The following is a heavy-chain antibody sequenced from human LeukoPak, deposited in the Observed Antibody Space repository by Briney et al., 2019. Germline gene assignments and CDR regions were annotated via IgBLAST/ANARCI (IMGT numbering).Heavy chain of an antibody. V-gene: IGHV3-23*01. D-gene: IGHD3-22*01. CDR1: GFTFSSYA. CDR2: ISGSGGST. Sequence: PGASLRLSCAASGFTFSSYAMSWVRQAPGKGLEWVSAISGSGGSTYYADSVKGRLTISRDNSKNTLYLQMNSLRAEDTAVYYCAKKYNPTYYYDSSGYWDAFDIWGQGTMVTVSS. J-gene: IGHJ3*02. CDR3: AKKYNPTYYYDSSGYWDAFDI.